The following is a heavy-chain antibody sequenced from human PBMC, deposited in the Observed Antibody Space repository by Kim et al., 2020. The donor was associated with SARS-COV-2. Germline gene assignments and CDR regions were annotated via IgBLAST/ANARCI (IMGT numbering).Heavy chain of an antibody. D-gene: IGHD3-3*01. Sequence: GESLKISCAASGFIFSDYWMHWVRQAPGNGLVWVSRIYTDETRTAYADSVTGRFTISRDNAKKTVYLQMNSLRAEDTAVYYCARGDRVGYYLDYWGQGILVTVSS. J-gene: IGHJ4*02. CDR2: IYTDETRT. CDR1: GFIFSDYW. CDR3: ARGDRVGYYLDY. V-gene: IGHV3-74*01.